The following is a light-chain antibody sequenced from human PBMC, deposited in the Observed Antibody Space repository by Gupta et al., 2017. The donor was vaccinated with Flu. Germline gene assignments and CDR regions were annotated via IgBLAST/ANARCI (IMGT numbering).Light chain of an antibody. CDR2: LVS. Sequence: DVVMTQSPLSLPVTLGQPASISCRSSQSLVYSDGSTFLHWFQQRPGQSPRRLLYLVSHRDSGVPDRFTGSGSGTEFTLKISRVEAEEVGICFCMQGAHWPWAFGQGTKVEIK. CDR3: MQGAHWPWA. V-gene: IGKV2-30*01. J-gene: IGKJ1*01. CDR1: QSLVYSDGSTF.